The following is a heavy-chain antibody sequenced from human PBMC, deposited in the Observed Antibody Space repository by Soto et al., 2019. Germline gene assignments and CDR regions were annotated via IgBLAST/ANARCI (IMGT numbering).Heavy chain of an antibody. CDR2: IYSGGST. J-gene: IGHJ3*02. V-gene: IGHV3-53*01. CDR3: ARVVVAAAIDAFDI. Sequence: GSLRLSCAASGFTVSSNYMSWVRQAPGKGLEWVSVIYSGGSTYYADSVKGRFTISRDNSKNTLYLQMNSLRAEDTAVYYCARVVVAAAIDAFDIWGQGTMVTVSS. CDR1: GFTVSSNY. D-gene: IGHD2-15*01.